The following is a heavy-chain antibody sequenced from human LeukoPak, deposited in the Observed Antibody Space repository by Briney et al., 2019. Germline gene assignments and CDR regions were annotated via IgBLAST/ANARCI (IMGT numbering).Heavy chain of an antibody. D-gene: IGHD6-13*01. V-gene: IGHV3-20*04. CDR3: ARLAAGVSYSDAFDI. Sequence: GGSLRLSCAASGFTFDDYAMHWVRQAPGKGLEWVSGINWNGDDTGYADSVKGRFTISRDNAKISLFLQMNSLRAEDTAVYYCARLAAGVSYSDAFDIWGQGTMVTVSS. CDR1: GFTFDDYA. CDR2: INWNGDDT. J-gene: IGHJ3*02.